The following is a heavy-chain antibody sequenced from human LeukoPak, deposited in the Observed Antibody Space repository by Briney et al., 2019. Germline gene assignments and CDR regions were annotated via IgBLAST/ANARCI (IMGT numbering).Heavy chain of an antibody. V-gene: IGHV3-7*01. J-gene: IGHJ5*02. CDR2: INPDGTKT. CDR3: ATAPAAADSS. Sequence: GRSLRLSCAASGFTFSSYGMHWVRQSPGEGLEWVANINPDGTKTTYVDSVKGRFTISRDNAKNSLFLHMSSLRAEDTAMYYCATAPAAADSSWGQGTLVAVSS. CDR1: GFTFSSYG. D-gene: IGHD6-13*01.